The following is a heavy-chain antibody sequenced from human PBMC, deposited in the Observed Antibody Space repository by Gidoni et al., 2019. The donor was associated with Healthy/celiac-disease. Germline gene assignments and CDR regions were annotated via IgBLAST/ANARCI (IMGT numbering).Heavy chain of an antibody. CDR3: AKDLAVVVTATLFDY. CDR2: ISGSGGST. Sequence: EVQLLETGGGVVQPGGSMRLSCAGFGLSLSSYAMSWVRQAPGKGLEWVSAISGSGGSTYYADSVKGRFTISRDNSKNALYLQVNSLRAEDTAVYYCAKDLAVVVTATLFDYWGQGTLVTVSS. J-gene: IGHJ4*02. V-gene: IGHV3-23*01. D-gene: IGHD2-21*02. CDR1: GLSLSSYA.